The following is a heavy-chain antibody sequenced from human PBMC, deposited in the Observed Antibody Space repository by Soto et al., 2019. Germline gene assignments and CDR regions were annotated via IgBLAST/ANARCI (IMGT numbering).Heavy chain of an antibody. Sequence: SETLSLTCNVSGGSVSGHYWSWIRQPAGKGLEWIGRIYARGSTYYNPSLESRVTISVDTSKSQFSLRLSSVTAADTAIYYCARDRRAYIYGRNHFDIWGQGTMVTVS. CDR3: ARDRRAYIYGRNHFDI. J-gene: IGHJ3*02. V-gene: IGHV4-4*07. CDR2: IYARGST. CDR1: GGSVSGHY. D-gene: IGHD5-18*01.